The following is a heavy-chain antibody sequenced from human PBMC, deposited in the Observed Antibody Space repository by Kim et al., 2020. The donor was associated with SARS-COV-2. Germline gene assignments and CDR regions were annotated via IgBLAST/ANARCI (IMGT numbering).Heavy chain of an antibody. J-gene: IGHJ4*02. CDR3: AKEETGYFDY. D-gene: IGHD7-27*01. Sequence: KSKAAAVNGRFTISRDNSKNTLYLPMNSLGAEDTAVYYCAKEETGYFDYWGQGTLVTVSS. CDR2: K. V-gene: IGHV3-33*06.